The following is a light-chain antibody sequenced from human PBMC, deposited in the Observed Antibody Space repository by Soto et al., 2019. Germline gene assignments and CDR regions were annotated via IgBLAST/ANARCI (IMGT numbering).Light chain of an antibody. J-gene: IGKJ4*01. Sequence: EVVLTQSPGTLSLSPGERATLSCRASQSVAANYLAWYQQKRGQAPRLLIYGASSRATGIPDRFSGSGSGTDFTLTISRLEPEDFSVYYCQQRSDWPLTFGGGTKVEIK. CDR3: QQRSDWPLT. CDR1: QSVAANY. CDR2: GAS. V-gene: IGKV3D-20*02.